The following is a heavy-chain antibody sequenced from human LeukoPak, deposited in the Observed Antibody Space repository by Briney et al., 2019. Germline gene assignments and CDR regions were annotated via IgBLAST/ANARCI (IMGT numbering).Heavy chain of an antibody. Sequence: GGSLRLSCAASGFTFSSYAMSWVRQAPGKGLEWVSAISGSGGSTYYADSVRGRLTISRDNSKNTLYLQMNSLRAEDTAVYYCAKDTGKYGGDWFDPWGQGTLVTVSS. D-gene: IGHD3-10*01. J-gene: IGHJ5*02. CDR1: GFTFSSYA. CDR3: AKDTGKYGGDWFDP. V-gene: IGHV3-23*01. CDR2: ISGSGGST.